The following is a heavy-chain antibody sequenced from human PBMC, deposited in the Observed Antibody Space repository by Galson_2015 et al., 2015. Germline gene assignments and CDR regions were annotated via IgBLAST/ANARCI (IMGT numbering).Heavy chain of an antibody. J-gene: IGHJ4*02. CDR3: ARDYDGDYVVDY. D-gene: IGHD4-17*01. V-gene: IGHV3-21*01. Sequence: SLRLSCAASGFTFSTYSMNWVRQAPGKGLEWVSSISSTANYIHYADSVKGRFTISRDYAKNLLYLQMNSLSAEDTAVYYCARDYDGDYVVDYWGQGTLVTVSS. CDR2: ISSTANYI. CDR1: GFTFSTYS.